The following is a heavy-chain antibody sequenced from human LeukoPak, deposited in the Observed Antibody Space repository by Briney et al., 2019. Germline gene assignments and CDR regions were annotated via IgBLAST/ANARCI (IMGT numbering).Heavy chain of an antibody. J-gene: IGHJ3*02. D-gene: IGHD3-10*01. CDR2: ISGSGGST. CDR1: GFTFSSYA. Sequence: GGSLRLSCAASGFTFSSYAMHWVRQAPGKGLEWVSAISGSGGSTYYADSVKGRFTISRGNSKNTLYLQMNSLRAEDTAVYYCAKDEPYYHAFDIWGQGTMVTVSS. CDR3: AKDEPYYHAFDI. V-gene: IGHV3-23*01.